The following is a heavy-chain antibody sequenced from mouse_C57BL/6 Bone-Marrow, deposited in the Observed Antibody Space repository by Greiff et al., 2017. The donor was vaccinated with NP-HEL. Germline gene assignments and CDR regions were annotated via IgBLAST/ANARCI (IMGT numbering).Heavy chain of an antibody. J-gene: IGHJ2*01. D-gene: IGHD2-3*01. CDR1: GFNIKDDY. Sequence: EVQLQQSGAELVRPGASVKLSCTASGFNIKDDYMHWVKQRPEQGLEWIGWIDPENGDTEYASKFQGKATITADTSSNTAYLQLSSLTSEDTAVYYCLYDGGDDYWGQGTTLTVSS. CDR2: IDPENGDT. V-gene: IGHV14-4*01. CDR3: LYDGGDDY.